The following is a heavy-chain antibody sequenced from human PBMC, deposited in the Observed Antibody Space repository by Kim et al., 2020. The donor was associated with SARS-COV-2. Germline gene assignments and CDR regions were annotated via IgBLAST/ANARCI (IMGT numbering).Heavy chain of an antibody. D-gene: IGHD6-13*01. Sequence: VKGRFTISRDNAENSLYLQMNSLRGEDTAVYYCARGSHIAAAGYAHDAFDIWGQGTMVTVSS. J-gene: IGHJ3*02. CDR3: ARGSHIAAAGYAHDAFDI. V-gene: IGHV3-21*06.